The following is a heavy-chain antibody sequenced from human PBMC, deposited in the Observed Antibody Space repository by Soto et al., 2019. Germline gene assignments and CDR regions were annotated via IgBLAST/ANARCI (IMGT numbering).Heavy chain of an antibody. CDR1: GFTFSSYA. CDR2: ISYDGTNK. CDR3: AILSIGNYHGDYFDY. Sequence: QVQLVESGGGVVQPGRSLRLSCAASGFTFSSYAMHWVRQAPGKGLEWVAIISYDGTNKYYADSVKGRFTISRDNSKNTMYLQMNGLRPEDTAMYYCAILSIGNYHGDYFDYWGQGTLVTVSS. J-gene: IGHJ4*02. D-gene: IGHD1-7*01. V-gene: IGHV3-30*03.